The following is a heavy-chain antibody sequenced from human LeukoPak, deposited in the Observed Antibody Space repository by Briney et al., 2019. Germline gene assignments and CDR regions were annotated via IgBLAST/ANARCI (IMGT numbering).Heavy chain of an antibody. CDR2: IYTSGST. CDR3: ARGGSSWPNYYYYMDV. D-gene: IGHD6-13*01. Sequence: SETLSLTCTVSGGSISNNYWNWIRQPAGKGLEWIGRIYTSGSTNYNPSLKSRVTMSVDTSKNQFSLKLSSVTAADTAVYYCARGGSSWPNYYYYMDVWGKGTTVTVSS. J-gene: IGHJ6*03. V-gene: IGHV4-4*07. CDR1: GGSISNNY.